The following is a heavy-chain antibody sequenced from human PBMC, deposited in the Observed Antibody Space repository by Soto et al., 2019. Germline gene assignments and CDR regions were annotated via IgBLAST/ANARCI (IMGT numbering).Heavy chain of an antibody. CDR3: ARDRLARAGFDY. J-gene: IGHJ4*02. V-gene: IGHV4-4*02. D-gene: IGHD6-6*01. CDR2: IYHSGST. CDR1: GGSISSSNW. Sequence: PSETLSLTCAVSGGSISSSNWWSWVRQPPGKGLEWIGEIYHSGSTNYNPSLKSRVTISVDKSKNQFSLKLSSVTAADRAVYYCARDRLARAGFDYWGQGTLVTVSS.